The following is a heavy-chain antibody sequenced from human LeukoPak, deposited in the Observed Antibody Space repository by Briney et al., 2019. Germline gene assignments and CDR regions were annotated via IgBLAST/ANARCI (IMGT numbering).Heavy chain of an antibody. D-gene: IGHD4-17*01. J-gene: IGHJ4*02. Sequence: GGSLRLSCAASGFTFSSYAMHWVRQAPGKGLEYVSAISSNGGSTYYANSVKGRFTISRDNSKNTLYLQMGSLRAEDMAVYYCARGDDYGDYRGLYWGRGTLVTVSS. CDR2: ISSNGGST. CDR1: GFTFSSYA. V-gene: IGHV3-64*01. CDR3: ARGDDYGDYRGLY.